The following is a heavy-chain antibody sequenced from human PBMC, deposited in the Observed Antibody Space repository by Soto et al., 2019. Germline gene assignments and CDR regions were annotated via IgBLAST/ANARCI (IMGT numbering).Heavy chain of an antibody. V-gene: IGHV5-10-1*01. CDR2: IDPSDSYT. J-gene: IGHJ6*02. CDR3: ARHTGGDYYYYGMDV. D-gene: IGHD5-18*01. CDR1: GYSFTSYW. Sequence: GESLKISCKGSGYSFTSYWISWVRQMPGKGLEWMGRIDPSDSYTNYSPSFQGHVTISADKSISTAYLQWSSLKASDTAMYYCARHTGGDYYYYGMDVWGQGTTVTV.